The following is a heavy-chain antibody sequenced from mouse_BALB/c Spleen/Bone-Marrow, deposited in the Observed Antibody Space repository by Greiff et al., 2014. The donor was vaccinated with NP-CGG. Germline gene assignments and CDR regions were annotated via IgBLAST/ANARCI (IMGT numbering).Heavy chain of an antibody. V-gene: IGHV1-54*03. Sequence: QVQLQQSGAELVRPGTSVKVSCKASGYAFTNYLIEWVKQRPGQGLEWIGVINPGSGGTNYNEKFKGKATQTADKSSSTAYMQLSSLTSDDSAVYFCARRDDAMDYWGQGTSVTVSS. J-gene: IGHJ4*01. D-gene: IGHD3-3*01. CDR3: ARRDDAMDY. CDR1: GYAFTNYL. CDR2: INPGSGGT.